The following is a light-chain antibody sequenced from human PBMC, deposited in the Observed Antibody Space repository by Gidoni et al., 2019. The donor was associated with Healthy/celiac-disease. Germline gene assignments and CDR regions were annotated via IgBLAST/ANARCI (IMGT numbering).Light chain of an antibody. CDR1: SSNIGSNT. CDR2: SNN. J-gene: IGLJ2*01. CDR3: AAWDDSLNGHVV. Sequence: QSVLTQPPSSSGPPGQSVTISCSGSSSNIGSNTVNWYQQLPGTAPKLLIYSNNQRPSGVPDRFSGSKSGTSASLAISGLQSEDEDDYYCAAWDDSLNGHVVFGGGTKLTVL. V-gene: IGLV1-44*01.